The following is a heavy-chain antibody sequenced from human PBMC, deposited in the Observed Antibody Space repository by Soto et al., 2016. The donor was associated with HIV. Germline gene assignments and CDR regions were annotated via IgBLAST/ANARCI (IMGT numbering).Heavy chain of an antibody. CDR1: GSTISTYY. Sequence: QVRLQESGPGLVKPSETLSLNCSVPGSTISTYYWSWIRQTPGKGLEWIGNIYYSGSTNYNPSLKSRVTISVDMSKSQFFXKMSSVSXADTAVYYCARVTDNTISDWPQSEYYMDVWGKG. CDR2: IYYSGST. CDR3: ARVTDNTISDWPQSEYYMDV. D-gene: IGHD3-3*01. V-gene: IGHV4-59*01. J-gene: IGHJ6*03.